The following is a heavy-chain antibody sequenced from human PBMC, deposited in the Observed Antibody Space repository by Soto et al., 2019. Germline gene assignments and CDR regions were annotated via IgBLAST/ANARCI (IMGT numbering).Heavy chain of an antibody. CDR1: GYTFTGYY. CDR2: INPNSGGT. D-gene: IGHD1-7*01. J-gene: IGHJ4*02. Sequence: GASVKVSCKASGYTFTGYYMHWVRQAPGQGLEWIGWINPNSGGTNYAQKFQGRVTMTRDTSISTAYMELSRLRSDDTAVYYCARDRLELPLRTYYFDYWGQGTLVTVSS. CDR3: ARDRLELPLRTYYFDY. V-gene: IGHV1-2*02.